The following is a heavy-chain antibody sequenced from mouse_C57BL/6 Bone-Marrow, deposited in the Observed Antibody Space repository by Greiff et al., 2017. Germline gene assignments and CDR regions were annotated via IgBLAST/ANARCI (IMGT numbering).Heavy chain of an antibody. Sequence: EVQGVESGGGLVKPGGSLKLSCAASGFTFSSYGMSWVRQTPDKRLEWVATISSGGSYTYYPDSVKGRFTISRDNAKNTLYLQMSSLKSEDTAMYYCARQKGYYGRALYYFDYWGQGTTLTVSS. CDR1: GFTFSSYG. CDR3: ARQKGYYGRALYYFDY. CDR2: ISSGGSYT. V-gene: IGHV5-6*01. J-gene: IGHJ2*01. D-gene: IGHD1-1*01.